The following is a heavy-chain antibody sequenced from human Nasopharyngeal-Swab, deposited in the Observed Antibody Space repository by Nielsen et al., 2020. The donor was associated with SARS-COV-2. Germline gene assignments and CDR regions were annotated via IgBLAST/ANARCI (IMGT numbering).Heavy chain of an antibody. CDR1: GGSISSHY. D-gene: IGHD3-10*01. Sequence: SETLSLTCTVSGGSISSHYWSWIRQPPGKGLEWIGYIYYSGSTNYNPSLKSRVTISVDTSKNQFSLKLSSVTAAETAVYYCARDFPVSGGDDFDIWGQGTMVTVSS. J-gene: IGHJ3*02. V-gene: IGHV4-59*11. CDR3: ARDFPVSGGDDFDI. CDR2: IYYSGST.